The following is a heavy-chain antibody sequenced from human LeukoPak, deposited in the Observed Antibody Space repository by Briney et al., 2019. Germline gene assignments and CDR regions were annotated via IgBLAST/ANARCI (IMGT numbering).Heavy chain of an antibody. CDR2: INHSGST. V-gene: IGHV4-34*01. Sequence: TLSLTSAVYGDSFGRDYWSFIRQPPGKGLEWIGEINHSGSTNFHPSLKSRVTISLDKSKNHFSLKLSSVTAADTAVYYCARHDAYYYDIIEGVDYRGQGALVSVSS. CDR3: ARHDAYYYDIIEGVDY. D-gene: IGHD3-22*01. J-gene: IGHJ4*02. CDR1: GDSFGRDY.